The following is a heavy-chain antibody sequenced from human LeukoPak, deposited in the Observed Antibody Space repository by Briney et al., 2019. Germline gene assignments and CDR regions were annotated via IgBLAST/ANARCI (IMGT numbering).Heavy chain of an antibody. V-gene: IGHV1-24*01. Sequence: ASVKVSCKVSGYTLTELSIHWVRQAPGKGLEWVGGFDPEDGETIYAQKFQGRVTMTEDTSTDTAYMELSSLRSEDTAVYYCATDRSMNYYYGMDVWGQGTTVTVSS. J-gene: IGHJ6*02. CDR2: FDPEDGET. CDR1: GYTLTELS. CDR3: ATDRSMNYYYGMDV. D-gene: IGHD6-6*01.